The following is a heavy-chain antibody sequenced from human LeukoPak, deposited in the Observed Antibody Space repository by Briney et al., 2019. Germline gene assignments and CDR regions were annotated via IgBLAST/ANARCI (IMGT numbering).Heavy chain of an antibody. CDR3: ARRPTMVRGVIIGHNWFDP. Sequence: SETLSLTCAVYGGSFSGCYWSWIRQPPGKGLEWIGEINHSGSTNYNPSLKSRVTISVDTSKNQFSLKLSSVTAADTAVYYCARRPTMVRGVIIGHNWFDPWGQGTLVTVSS. J-gene: IGHJ5*02. CDR2: INHSGST. D-gene: IGHD3-10*01. V-gene: IGHV4-34*01. CDR1: GGSFSGCY.